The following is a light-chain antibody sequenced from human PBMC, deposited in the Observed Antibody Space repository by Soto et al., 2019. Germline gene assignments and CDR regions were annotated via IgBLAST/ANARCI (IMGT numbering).Light chain of an antibody. CDR1: QSVSSSY. Sequence: EIVLTQSPGTLSLSPGERATLSCRASQSVSSSYLAWYQQKPGQAPRLLIYGASSRATGIPDRFSGSGSGTDITLTICRLEPEDFAVYYCQQYGSSAYTFGQGTKLEIK. CDR2: GAS. CDR3: QQYGSSAYT. V-gene: IGKV3-20*01. J-gene: IGKJ2*01.